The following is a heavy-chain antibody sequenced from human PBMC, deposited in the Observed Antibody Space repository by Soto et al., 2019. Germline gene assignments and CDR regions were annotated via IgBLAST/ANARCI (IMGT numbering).Heavy chain of an antibody. D-gene: IGHD1-26*01. CDR2: ISYDGSNK. CDR3: ASPRILRPGDY. V-gene: IGHV3-30-3*01. J-gene: IGHJ4*02. Sequence: QVQLVESGGGVVQPGRSLRLSCAASGFTFSSYAMHWVRQAPGKGLEWVAVISYDGSNKYYADSVKGRFTISRDNSKNTLYLPMNSLRAEDTAVYYCASPRILRPGDYWGQGTLVTVSS. CDR1: GFTFSSYA.